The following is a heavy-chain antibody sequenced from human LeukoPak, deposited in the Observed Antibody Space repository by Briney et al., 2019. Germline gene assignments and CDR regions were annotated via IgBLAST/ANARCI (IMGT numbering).Heavy chain of an antibody. Sequence: GGSLRLSCTVSGFTVSSNSMSWVRQAPGKGLEWVSFIYSDNTHYSDSVKGRFTISRDNSKNTLYLQMNSLRAEDTAVYYCAKIKGRSPDAFDIWGQGTMVTVSS. CDR2: IYSDNT. V-gene: IGHV3-53*01. CDR1: GFTVSSNS. J-gene: IGHJ3*02. D-gene: IGHD5-24*01. CDR3: AKIKGRSPDAFDI.